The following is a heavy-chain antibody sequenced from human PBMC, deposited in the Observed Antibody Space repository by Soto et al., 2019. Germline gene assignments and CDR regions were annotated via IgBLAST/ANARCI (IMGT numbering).Heavy chain of an antibody. D-gene: IGHD4-17*01. CDR1: GFTFSNAW. Sequence: PGGSLRLSCAASGFTFSNAWMNWVRQAPGKGLEWVGRIKSKTDGGTTDYAAPVKGRFTISRDDSKNTLYLQMNSLKTEDTAVYYCTTEPFYGDFTYGMDVWGQGTTVTVSS. CDR3: TTEPFYGDFTYGMDV. J-gene: IGHJ6*02. V-gene: IGHV3-15*07. CDR2: IKSKTDGGTT.